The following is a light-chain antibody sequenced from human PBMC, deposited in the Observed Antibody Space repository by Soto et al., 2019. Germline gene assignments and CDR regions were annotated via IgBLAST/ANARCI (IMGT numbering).Light chain of an antibody. CDR1: SSDVGGYNY. Sequence: QSVLTQPASVSGSPGQSITISCTGTSSDVGGYNYVSWYQQHPGKAPKLMIYEVSNRPSGVSNRFSGSKSGNTASLTISGLKAEDEADYYCSSYTSSGTLVFGGGTKLTVL. CDR3: SSYTSSGTLV. V-gene: IGLV2-14*01. J-gene: IGLJ2*01. CDR2: EVS.